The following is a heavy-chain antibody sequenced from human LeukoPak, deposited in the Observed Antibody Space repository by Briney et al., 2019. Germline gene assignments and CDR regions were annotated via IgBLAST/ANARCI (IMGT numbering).Heavy chain of an antibody. D-gene: IGHD3-10*01. CDR2: IKQDGSEK. CDR1: GFTFSSYW. Sequence: GGSLRLSCAASGFTFSSYWMSWVRQAPGKVLEWVANIKQDGSEKYYVDSVKGRFTISRDNAKNSLYLQMNSLRAEDTAVYYCARLWFGNHNWFDPWGQGTLVTVSS. J-gene: IGHJ5*02. CDR3: ARLWFGNHNWFDP. V-gene: IGHV3-7*01.